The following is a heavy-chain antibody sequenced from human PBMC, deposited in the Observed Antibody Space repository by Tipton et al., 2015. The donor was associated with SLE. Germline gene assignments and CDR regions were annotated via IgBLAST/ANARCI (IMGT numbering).Heavy chain of an antibody. Sequence: TLSLTCSVSGGSITSYYWSWIRQPPGKGLEWIGYTYYSGSTNYNPSLKSRVTILVDMSKNQFSLKLSNVTAADTAVYYCARDCSSSSCYPYDVDVWGHGTIVTVSS. CDR1: GGSITSYY. CDR2: TYYSGST. J-gene: IGHJ3*01. D-gene: IGHD2-2*01. CDR3: ARDCSSSSCYPYDVDV. V-gene: IGHV4-59*01.